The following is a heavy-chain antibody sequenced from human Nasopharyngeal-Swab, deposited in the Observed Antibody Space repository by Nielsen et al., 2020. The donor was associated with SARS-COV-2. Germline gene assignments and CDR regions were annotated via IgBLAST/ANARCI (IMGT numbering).Heavy chain of an antibody. CDR1: GGSISSGSYY. CDR3: ARGRYDILTGLLWFDP. Sequence: SETLSLTFTVSGGSISSGSYYWSWIRQPAGKGLEWIGRIYTSGSTNYNPSLKSRVTIPVDTSKNQFSLKLSSVTAADTAVYYCARGRYDILTGLLWFDPWGQGTLVTVSS. D-gene: IGHD3-9*01. CDR2: IYTSGST. V-gene: IGHV4-61*02. J-gene: IGHJ5*02.